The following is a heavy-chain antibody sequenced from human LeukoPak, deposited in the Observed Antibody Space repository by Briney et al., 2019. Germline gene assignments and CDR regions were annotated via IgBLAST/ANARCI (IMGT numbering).Heavy chain of an antibody. Sequence: SETLSLTCTVSGGSISNYYWSWIRQPPGKGLEWIGYIYYSGSTNYNPSLKSRVTISVDTSKNQFSLKLSSVTAADTAVYYCAKAADGVPPGKPLNWFDPRGQGTLVTVSS. CDR3: AKAADGVPPGKPLNWFDP. J-gene: IGHJ5*02. CDR2: IYYSGST. D-gene: IGHD2-2*02. CDR1: GGSISNYY. V-gene: IGHV4-59*01.